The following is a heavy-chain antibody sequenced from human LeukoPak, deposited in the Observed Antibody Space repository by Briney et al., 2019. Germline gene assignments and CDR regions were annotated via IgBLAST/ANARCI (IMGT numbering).Heavy chain of an antibody. V-gene: IGHV3-48*04. D-gene: IGHD3-10*01. CDR1: GFTFSNYN. CDR3: AREVIEVWGSGSYYDY. CDR2: ISSSSSII. Sequence: GGSLRLSCAASGFTFSNYNMNWVRQAPGKGLEWVSYISSSSSIIYYADSVKGRFTISRDNAKNSLYLQMNSLRAEDTAVYYCAREVIEVWGSGSYYDYWGQGTLVTVSS. J-gene: IGHJ4*02.